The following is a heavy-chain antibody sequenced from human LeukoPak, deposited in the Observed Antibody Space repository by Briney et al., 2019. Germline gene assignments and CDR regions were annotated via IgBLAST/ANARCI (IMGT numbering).Heavy chain of an antibody. CDR3: ARDQGSFPLDY. CDR1: GYTFTNHA. Sequence: ASVKVSCKASGYTFTNHALNWVRQAPGQGLEWMGWINTDTGNPTYAQGFTGRFVFSLDTSVSTAYLHISNLKAEDTAVYYCARDQGSFPLDYWGQGTLVTVSS. V-gene: IGHV7-4-1*02. D-gene: IGHD3-10*01. CDR2: INTDTGNP. J-gene: IGHJ4*02.